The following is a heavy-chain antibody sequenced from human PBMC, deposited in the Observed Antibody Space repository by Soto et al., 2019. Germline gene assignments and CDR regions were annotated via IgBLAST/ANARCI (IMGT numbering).Heavy chain of an antibody. CDR3: ARVLSPTDLGLRHYYGMDV. CDR2: INPNSGGT. Sequence: ASVKVSCKASGYTFTGYYMHWVRQAPGQGLEWMGWINPNSGGTNYAQKFQGWVTMTRDTSISTAYMELSRLRSDDTAVYYCARVLSPTDLGLRHYYGMDVWGKGTTVTVPP. D-gene: IGHD7-27*01. CDR1: GYTFTGYY. J-gene: IGHJ6*04. V-gene: IGHV1-2*04.